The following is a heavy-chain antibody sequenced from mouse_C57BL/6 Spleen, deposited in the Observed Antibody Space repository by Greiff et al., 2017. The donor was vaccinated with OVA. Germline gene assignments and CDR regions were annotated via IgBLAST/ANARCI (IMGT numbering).Heavy chain of an antibody. D-gene: IGHD1-1*01. CDR1: GYSITSGYY. J-gene: IGHJ4*01. CDR3: AREGYYGSIGAMDY. V-gene: IGHV3-6*01. Sequence: ESGPGLVKPSQSLSLTCSVTGYSITSGYYWNWIRQFPGNKLEWMGYISYDGSNNYNPSLKNRISITRDTSKNQFFLKLNSVTTEDTATYYCAREGYYGSIGAMDYWGQGTSVTVSS. CDR2: ISYDGSN.